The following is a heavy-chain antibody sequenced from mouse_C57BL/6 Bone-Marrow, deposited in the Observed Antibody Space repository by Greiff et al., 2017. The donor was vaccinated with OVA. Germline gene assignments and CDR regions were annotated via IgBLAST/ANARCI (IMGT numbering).Heavy chain of an antibody. Sequence: VQLQQSGPELVKPGASVKISCKASGYTFTDYYINWVKQRSGQGLEWIGWIFPGSGSTYYNEKFKGKATLTVDKSSSTAYMLLSSLTSEDSAVYFCARSSIPYYYGSSWFAYWGQGTLVTVSA. CDR2: IFPGSGST. CDR3: ARSSIPYYYGSSWFAY. D-gene: IGHD1-1*01. V-gene: IGHV1-75*01. CDR1: GYTFTDYY. J-gene: IGHJ3*01.